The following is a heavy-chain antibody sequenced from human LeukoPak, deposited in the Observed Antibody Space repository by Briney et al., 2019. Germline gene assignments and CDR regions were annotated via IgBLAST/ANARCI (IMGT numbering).Heavy chain of an antibody. CDR2: IYSGGNT. D-gene: IGHD2-21*01. V-gene: IGHV3-53*01. CDR3: ARGRPYFDY. Sequence: GGSLRLSCAASGFSVSSNYMSWVRQAPGKGLEWVSVIYSGGNTYYADSVKGRFTISRDSSKNTPYLQMNSLRAEDTAVYYCARGRPYFDYWGQGTLVTVPS. CDR1: GFSVSSNY. J-gene: IGHJ4*02.